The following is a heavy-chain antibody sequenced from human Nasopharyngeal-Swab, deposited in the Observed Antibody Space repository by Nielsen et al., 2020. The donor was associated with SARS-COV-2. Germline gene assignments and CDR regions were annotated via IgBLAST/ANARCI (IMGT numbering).Heavy chain of an antibody. CDR1: GYSFTSCW. J-gene: IGHJ6*02. CDR2: IYPGDSDT. CDR3: ARHKYYYYYGMDV. Sequence: GESLKISCKGSGYSFTSCWIGWVRQMPGKGLEWMGIIYPGDSDTRYSPSFQGQVTISADKSISTAYLQWSSLKASDTAMYYCARHKYYYYYGMDVWGQGTTVTVSS. V-gene: IGHV5-51*01.